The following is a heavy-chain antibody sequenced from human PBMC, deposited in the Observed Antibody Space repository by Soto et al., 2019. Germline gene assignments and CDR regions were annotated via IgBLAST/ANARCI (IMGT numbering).Heavy chain of an antibody. CDR3: ARGPYGSGNPYFDT. J-gene: IGHJ4*02. Sequence: ASVKVSCKASGYSFTTYEIHWVRQAPGQRLEWMGWINTGSGDTTYSQYFQGRVTFTRDPSATTAYMELSNLGSEDTAVYSCARGPYGSGNPYFDTWGQGTVLTVSS. CDR1: GYSFTTYE. CDR2: INTGSGDT. D-gene: IGHD3-10*01. V-gene: IGHV1-3*04.